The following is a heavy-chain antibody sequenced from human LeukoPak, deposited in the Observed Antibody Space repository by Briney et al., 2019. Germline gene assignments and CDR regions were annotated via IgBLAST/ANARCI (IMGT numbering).Heavy chain of an antibody. V-gene: IGHV3-74*01. Sequence: PGGSLRLSCAASGFTFSSYAMNWVRQAPGKGLEWVSRIKSDGSETQYADSVKGRFTISRDNAHNTLYLQMTSLRPEDTAMYYCTRVISYFDLWGQGALVTASS. J-gene: IGHJ4*02. CDR2: IKSDGSET. CDR1: GFTFSSYA. CDR3: TRVISYFDL. D-gene: IGHD3/OR15-3a*01.